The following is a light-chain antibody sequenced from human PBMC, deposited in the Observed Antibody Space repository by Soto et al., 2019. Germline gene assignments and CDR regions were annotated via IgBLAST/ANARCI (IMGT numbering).Light chain of an antibody. CDR2: DVS. CDR1: SSDVGGYNY. Sequence: QSALTQPASVSGSPVQSITISCTGTSSDVGGYNYVSWYQQHPGKAPKLMIYDVSNRPSGVSNRFSGSKSGNTASLTISGLQAEDEADYYCSSYTSSFTVVFGGGTKLTVL. J-gene: IGLJ2*01. CDR3: SSYTSSFTVV. V-gene: IGLV2-14*01.